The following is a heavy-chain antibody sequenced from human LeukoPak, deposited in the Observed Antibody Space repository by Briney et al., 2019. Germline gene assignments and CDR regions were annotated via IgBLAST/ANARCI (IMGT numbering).Heavy chain of an antibody. J-gene: IGHJ3*01. D-gene: IGHD3-9*01. V-gene: IGHV1-24*01. Sequence: GASVKVSCKVSGYTLTELSMHWVRQAPGKGLEWMGGFDAADGETIYAQKFRGRVTITEDTPTDTVYMELSSLRSEDTAMYYCATRIPDILTGYLSKPWAFDYWGQGQWSPSLQ. CDR2: FDAADGET. CDR1: GYTLTELS. CDR3: ATRIPDILTGYLSKPWAFDY.